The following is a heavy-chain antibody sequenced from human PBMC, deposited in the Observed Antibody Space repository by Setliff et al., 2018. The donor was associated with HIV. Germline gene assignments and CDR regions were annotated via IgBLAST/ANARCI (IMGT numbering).Heavy chain of an antibody. D-gene: IGHD3-22*01. Sequence: GESLKISCVASGFYFNNAWMTWVRQAPGKGLEWLGRIRSNVDGGITEYAASVRGRFTVSRDDSRKTVYLQMNSLKTEDTAVYRCTFDSTGFHAFDVWGQGTMVTV. CDR1: GFYFNNAW. J-gene: IGHJ3*01. CDR2: IRSNVDGGIT. V-gene: IGHV3-15*01. CDR3: TFDSTGFHAFDV.